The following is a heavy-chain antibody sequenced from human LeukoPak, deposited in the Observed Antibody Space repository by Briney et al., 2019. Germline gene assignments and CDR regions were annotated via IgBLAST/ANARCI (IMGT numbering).Heavy chain of an antibody. V-gene: IGHV3-53*01. CDR3: ARGLTYSFLDY. J-gene: IGHJ4*02. Sequence: PGGSLRLSCAASGFTVISKYMSWVRRAPGKGLEWVSIMYDGGRTYYADSVRGRFTISRDNSKNTLHLQMNSLRADDTAVYYCARGLTYSFLDYWGQGTQVTVS. CDR1: GFTVISKY. CDR2: MYDGGRT. D-gene: IGHD5-12*01.